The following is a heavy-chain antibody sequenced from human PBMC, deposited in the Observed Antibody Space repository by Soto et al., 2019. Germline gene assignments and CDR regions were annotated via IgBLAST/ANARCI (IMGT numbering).Heavy chain of an antibody. Sequence: QVQLQQWGAGLLKPSETLSLTCAVYGGSFSGYYWSWIRQPPGKGLEWLGEINHSGSTNYNPSLKSRVTISVDTSKNQFSLKLSSVTAADTAVYYCARGASSGWYYYYGMDVWGQGTTVTVSS. CDR2: INHSGST. D-gene: IGHD6-19*01. V-gene: IGHV4-34*01. CDR1: GGSFSGYY. J-gene: IGHJ6*02. CDR3: ARGASSGWYYYYGMDV.